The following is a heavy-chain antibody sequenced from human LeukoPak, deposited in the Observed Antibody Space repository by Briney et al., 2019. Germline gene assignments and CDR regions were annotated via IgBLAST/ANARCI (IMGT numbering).Heavy chain of an antibody. CDR3: AREGHGSSWYEGEYFQH. Sequence: PGGSLRLSCAASGFTFSSYAMSWVRQAPGKGLEWVSAISGSGGSTYYADSVKGRFTISRDNAKNSLYLQMNSLRAEDTAVYYCAREGHGSSWYEGEYFQHWGQGTLVTVSS. CDR2: ISGSGGST. J-gene: IGHJ1*01. D-gene: IGHD6-13*01. CDR1: GFTFSSYA. V-gene: IGHV3-23*01.